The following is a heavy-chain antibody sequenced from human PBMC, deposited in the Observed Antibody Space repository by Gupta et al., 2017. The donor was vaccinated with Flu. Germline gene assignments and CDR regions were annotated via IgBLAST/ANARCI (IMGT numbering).Heavy chain of an antibody. Sequence: EVQLVESGGGLVQPGRSLRLSCAASGFTFDDYAMHWVRQAPGKGLEWVSGISWNSGSIGYADSVKGRFTISRDNAKNSLYLQMNSLRAEDTALYYCAKDPQGYYYYYGMDVWGQGTTVTVSS. J-gene: IGHJ6*02. V-gene: IGHV3-9*01. CDR3: AKDPQGYYYYYGMDV. CDR2: ISWNSGSI. CDR1: GFTFDDYA.